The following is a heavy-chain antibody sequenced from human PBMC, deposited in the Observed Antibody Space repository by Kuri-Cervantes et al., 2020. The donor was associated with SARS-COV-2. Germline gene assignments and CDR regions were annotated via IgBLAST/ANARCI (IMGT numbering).Heavy chain of an antibody. CDR3: ARTLDSSGSGNYCFDY. CDR1: GGSISSYY. V-gene: IGHV4-59*01. CDR2: IYYSGST. D-gene: IGHD3-10*01. J-gene: IGHJ4*02. Sequence: SETLSLTCTVSGGSISSYYWNWIRQRPEKGLEWIGYIYYSGSTNYNTYLKSRVTMSVDTYKNQFSLELNSVTPADTAVYYCARTLDSSGSGNYCFDYWGQGTMVTVSS.